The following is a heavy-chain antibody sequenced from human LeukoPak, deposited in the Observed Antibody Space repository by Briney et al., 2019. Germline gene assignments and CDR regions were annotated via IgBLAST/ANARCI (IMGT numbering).Heavy chain of an antibody. D-gene: IGHD3-22*01. J-gene: IGHJ2*01. CDR2: IYYRGSP. V-gene: IGHV4-39*01. CDR3: ARHVHSAPMIVVVVTPPYLPDFDL. CDR1: GGSISSTSYY. Sequence: SETLSPTCTVSGGSISSTSYYWGWIRPPPGKGLEWIGSIYYRGSPYYNPSLKSRVTISVDTSKNQFSLKLSSVTAADTAVYYCARHVHSAPMIVVVVTPPYLPDFDLWGRGTLGTVSS.